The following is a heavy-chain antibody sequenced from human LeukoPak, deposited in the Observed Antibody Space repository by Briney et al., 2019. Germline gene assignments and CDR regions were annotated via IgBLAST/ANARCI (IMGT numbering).Heavy chain of an antibody. D-gene: IGHD3-22*01. J-gene: IGHJ4*02. Sequence: GSLRLSCAASGFIFSSYPMSWVRQAPGKGLEWVSGVGASGGAYYADSVKGRFTISRDNSKNTLYLQMNSLRAEDTAVYYCAKIRVVPSDYFDYWGQGTLVTVSS. CDR3: AKIRVVPSDYFDY. CDR1: GFIFSSYP. V-gene: IGHV3-23*01. CDR2: VGASGGA.